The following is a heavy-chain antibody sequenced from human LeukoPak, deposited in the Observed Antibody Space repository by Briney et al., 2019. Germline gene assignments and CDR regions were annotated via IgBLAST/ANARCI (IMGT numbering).Heavy chain of an antibody. CDR1: GYTFTGYY. CDR3: ARDLKQGKQLVPFPDY. CDR2: INPNSGGT. V-gene: IGHV1-2*02. J-gene: IGHJ4*02. D-gene: IGHD6-6*01. Sequence: GASVKVSCKASGYTFTGYYMHWVRQAPGQGLEWMGWINPNSGGTNYAQKFQGRVTMTRDTSISTAYMELSRLRSDDTAVYYCARDLKQGKQLVPFPDYWGRGTLVTVSS.